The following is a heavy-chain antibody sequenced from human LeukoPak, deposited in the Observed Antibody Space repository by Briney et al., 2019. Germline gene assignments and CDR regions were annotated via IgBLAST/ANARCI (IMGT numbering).Heavy chain of an antibody. J-gene: IGHJ3*02. V-gene: IGHV4-31*03. CDR3: ARGDTVISVFDI. CDR2: IYHSGST. Sequence: SQTLSLTCTVSGGSISSGGYYWSWIRQHPGKGLQWIGYIYHSGSTYYNPSLKSRVTISVDTSKNQFSLRVNSVTAADTAVYFCARGDTVISVFDIWGQGTMVTVSS. CDR1: GGSISSGGYY. D-gene: IGHD5-18*01.